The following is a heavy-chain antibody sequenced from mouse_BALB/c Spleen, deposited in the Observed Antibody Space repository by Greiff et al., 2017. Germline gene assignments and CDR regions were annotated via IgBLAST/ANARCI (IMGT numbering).Heavy chain of an antibody. J-gene: IGHJ3*01. D-gene: IGHD2-4*01. Sequence: VQLQQSGAELVRPGTSVKISCKASGYTFTNYWLGWVKQRPGHGLEWIGDIYPGGGYTNYNEKFKGKATLTADTSSSTAYMQLSSLTSEDSAVYFCARGGDDYGGFAYWGQGTLVTVSA. V-gene: IGHV1-63*02. CDR2: IYPGGGYT. CDR1: GYTFTNYW. CDR3: ARGGDDYGGFAY.